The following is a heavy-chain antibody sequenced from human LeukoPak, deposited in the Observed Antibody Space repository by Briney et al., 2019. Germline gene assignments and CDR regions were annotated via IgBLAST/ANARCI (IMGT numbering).Heavy chain of an antibody. CDR2: IIPIFGTA. CDR3: ARVAQYSSSSLAFDY. Sequence: SVKVSCKASGGTFSSYAISWVRQAPGQGLEWMGGIIPIFGTANYAQKFQGRVTITTDESTSTAYMELSSLRSEDTAVYYCARVAQYSSSSLAFDYWGRGTLVTVSS. CDR1: GGTFSSYA. V-gene: IGHV1-69*05. J-gene: IGHJ4*02. D-gene: IGHD6-6*01.